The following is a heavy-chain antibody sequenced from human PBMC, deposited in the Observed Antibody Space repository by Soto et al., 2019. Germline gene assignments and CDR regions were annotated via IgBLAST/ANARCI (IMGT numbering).Heavy chain of an antibody. Sequence: VQLVQSGAEVKKPGASVKVSCKASGYTFTSYGISWVRQAPGQGLEWMGWISAYNGNTNYAQKLQGRVTMTTDTSTSTAYMELRSLRSDDTAVYYCARDPIRDFWSGYSQYNWFDPWGQGTLVTVSS. CDR2: ISAYNGNT. CDR3: ARDPIRDFWSGYSQYNWFDP. J-gene: IGHJ5*02. V-gene: IGHV1-18*04. CDR1: GYTFTSYG. D-gene: IGHD3-3*01.